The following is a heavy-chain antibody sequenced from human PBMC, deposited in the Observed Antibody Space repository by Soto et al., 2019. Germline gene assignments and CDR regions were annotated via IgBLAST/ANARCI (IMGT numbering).Heavy chain of an antibody. CDR3: ARHVIIAVAGYFYFDY. V-gene: IGHV4-59*08. D-gene: IGHD6-19*01. CDR1: GGSINSYY. Sequence: SETLSLTCTVSGGSINSYYWNWIRQPPGKGLEWIGYIYYRGSTNYNPSLKSRVTISEDTSKNQFSLKLSSVTAADTAVYYCARHVIIAVAGYFYFDYWGQGTLVTVSS. J-gene: IGHJ4*02. CDR2: IYYRGST.